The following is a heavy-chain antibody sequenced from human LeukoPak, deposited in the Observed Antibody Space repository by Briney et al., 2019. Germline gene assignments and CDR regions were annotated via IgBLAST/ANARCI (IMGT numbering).Heavy chain of an antibody. Sequence: GGSLRLSSAASGFTFSSYAMSWVRQAPGKGLEWVSAISGSGGSTYYADSVKGRFTISRDNSKNTLYLQMNSLRAEDTAVYYCATYSSGWYGGFDYWGQGTLVTVSS. CDR3: ATYSSGWYGGFDY. J-gene: IGHJ4*02. CDR1: GFTFSSYA. CDR2: ISGSGGST. D-gene: IGHD6-19*01. V-gene: IGHV3-23*01.